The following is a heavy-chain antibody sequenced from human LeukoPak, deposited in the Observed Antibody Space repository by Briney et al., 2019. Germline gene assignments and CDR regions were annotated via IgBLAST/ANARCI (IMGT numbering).Heavy chain of an antibody. CDR2: INPNSGGT. D-gene: IGHD6-13*01. V-gene: IGHV1-2*02. CDR3: ARGVLVVAASEY. J-gene: IGHJ4*02. CDR1: GYTFTGYH. Sequence: GASVKVSCKASGYTFTGYHMHWVRQAPGQGLEWMGWINPNSGGTNYAQKFQGRVTMTGDASISTAYMELSRLRSDDTAVYYWARGVLVVAASEYWGQGTLVTVSS.